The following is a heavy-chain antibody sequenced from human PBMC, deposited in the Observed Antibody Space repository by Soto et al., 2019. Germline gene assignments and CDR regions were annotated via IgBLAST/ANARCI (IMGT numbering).Heavy chain of an antibody. J-gene: IGHJ6*02. CDR3: ARGHSTDSSNGVCSVCYNHEMDV. CDR1: GYSFTDYH. D-gene: IGHD2-8*01. CDR2: INPKSGGT. V-gene: IGHV1-2*04. Sequence: GASVKVSCKASGYSFTDYHIHWVRQAPGQGLEWLGRINPKSGGTSTAQKFQGWVTMTRDRSISTVYMELTRLRSDDTAVYFCARGHSTDSSNGVCSVCYNHEMDVSGQGPKGTVSS.